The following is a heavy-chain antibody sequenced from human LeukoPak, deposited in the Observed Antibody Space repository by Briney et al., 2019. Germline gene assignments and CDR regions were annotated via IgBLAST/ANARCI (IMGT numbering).Heavy chain of an antibody. CDR3: ARVSGGSIAAAGTGDHDAFDI. Sequence: GGSLRLSCAASGFTFSYAWMSWVRQAPGKGLEWVGHIKSKTDGGTRDYAAPVKGRFIISRDDSKKTLYLQMNSLKTEDTGVYYCARVSGGSIAAAGTGDHDAFDIWGQGTMVTVSS. V-gene: IGHV3-15*01. CDR2: IKSKTDGGTR. D-gene: IGHD6-13*01. CDR1: GFTFSYAW. J-gene: IGHJ3*02.